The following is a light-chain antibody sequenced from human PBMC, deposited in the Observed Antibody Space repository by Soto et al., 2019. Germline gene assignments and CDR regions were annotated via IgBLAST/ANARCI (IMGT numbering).Light chain of an antibody. CDR1: QSVSSN. V-gene: IGKV3-15*01. CDR3: EQYNNWPPWT. CDR2: GAS. J-gene: IGKJ1*01. Sequence: EIVMTQSPATLSVSPGERATLSCRASQSVSSNLAWYQQKPGQAPRLLIYGASTRASGIPARFSGSGSGTEFTLTISSLQSEDFALYYSEQYNNWPPWTFGQGTKVEIK.